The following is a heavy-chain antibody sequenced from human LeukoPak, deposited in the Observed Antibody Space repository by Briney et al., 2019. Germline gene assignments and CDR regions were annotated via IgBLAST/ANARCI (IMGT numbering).Heavy chain of an antibody. CDR3: AKGAHGYSSDYFDY. J-gene: IGHJ4*02. V-gene: IGHV3-23*01. D-gene: IGHD5-18*01. CDR2: ISGSGGTT. Sequence: SLPLPCLRCVWSFHNYAMTWLRQDPAAAREWVTAISGSGGTTYYADSVKGRFTISRDNSKNTLYLQMNSLRAEDTAVYYCAKGAHGYSSDYFDYWGQGTLVTVSS. CDR1: VWSFHNYA.